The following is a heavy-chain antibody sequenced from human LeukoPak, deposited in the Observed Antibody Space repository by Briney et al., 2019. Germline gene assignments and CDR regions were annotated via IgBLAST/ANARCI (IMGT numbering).Heavy chain of an antibody. CDR3: AGVSGWYVFDY. CDR2: ISSSGSTI. Sequence: GGSLRLSCAASGFTFSSYEMNWVRQAPGKGLEWVSYISSSGSTIYYADSVKGRFTISRDNAKNSLYLQMNSLRAEDTAVYYCAGVSGWYVFDYWGQGTLVTVSS. V-gene: IGHV3-48*03. CDR1: GFTFSSYE. J-gene: IGHJ4*02. D-gene: IGHD6-19*01.